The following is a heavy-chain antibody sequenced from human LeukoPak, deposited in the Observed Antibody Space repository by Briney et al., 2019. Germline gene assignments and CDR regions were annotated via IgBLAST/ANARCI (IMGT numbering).Heavy chain of an antibody. CDR2: ISSSSSYI. V-gene: IGHV3-21*01. Sequence: GGSLRLSCAASGFTFSSYSMNWVRQAPGKGLEWVSSISSSSSYIYYADSVKGRFTISRDNAKNSLYLQMNSLRAEDTAVYYCARVVIAAAGTGLGRWFDPWGQGTLVTVSS. D-gene: IGHD6-13*01. J-gene: IGHJ5*02. CDR1: GFTFSSYS. CDR3: ARVVIAAAGTGLGRWFDP.